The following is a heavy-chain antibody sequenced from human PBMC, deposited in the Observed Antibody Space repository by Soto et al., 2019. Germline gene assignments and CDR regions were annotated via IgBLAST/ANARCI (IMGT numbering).Heavy chain of an antibody. Sequence: SETLSLTCTVSGGSVSSGSYYWSWIRQPLGKGLGWIGYTYYSGRINYNPSLKSRVTISADTSKNQFSLKLSSVTTADTAVYYCARDEGLYCSGGCDPGGHYWGQGTHVTVSS. V-gene: IGHV4-61*01. CDR3: ARDEGLYCSGGCDPGGHY. J-gene: IGHJ4*02. CDR1: GGSVSSGSYY. D-gene: IGHD2-15*01. CDR2: TYYSGRI.